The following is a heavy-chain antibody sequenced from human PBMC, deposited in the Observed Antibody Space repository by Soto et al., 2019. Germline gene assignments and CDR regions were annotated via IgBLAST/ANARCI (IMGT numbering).Heavy chain of an antibody. CDR2: IRSKAYGGTT. Sequence: GESLKISCTASGFTFGDYAMSWFRQAPGKGLEWVGFIRSKAYGGTTEYAASVKGRFTISRDDSKSIAYLQMNSLKTEDTAVYYCTIAVAGTRDFDYWGQGTLVTVSS. CDR3: TIAVAGTRDFDY. CDR1: GFTFGDYA. J-gene: IGHJ4*02. D-gene: IGHD6-19*01. V-gene: IGHV3-49*03.